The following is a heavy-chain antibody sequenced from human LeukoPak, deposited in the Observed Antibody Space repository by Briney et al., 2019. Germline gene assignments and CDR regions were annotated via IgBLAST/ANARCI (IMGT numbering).Heavy chain of an antibody. CDR2: ISSSSGTI. J-gene: IGHJ4*02. CDR1: GFTFSSYG. V-gene: IGHV3-48*04. D-gene: IGHD6-13*01. CDR3: AKDRETTASGTFDY. Sequence: GGSLRLSCAASGFTFSSYGMNWVRQAPGKGLEWVSYISSSSGTIYYADSVKGRFTISRDNSNNTLYLQMNSLRAEDTGVYYCAKDRETTASGTFDYWGQGTLVTVSS.